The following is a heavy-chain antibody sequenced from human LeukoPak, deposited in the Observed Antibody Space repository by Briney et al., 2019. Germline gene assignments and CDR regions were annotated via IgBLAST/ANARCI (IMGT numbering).Heavy chain of an antibody. CDR3: AGSDGYNYPLDY. CDR1: VGSIDTFY. Sequence: PSETLSLTCSVSVGSIDTFYWSWLRQSPGKRLEWIGYVYFGGTKYSPSLKSRLTISLDTSKSQFSLDLSSVTASHTAVYFCAGSDGYNYPLDYWGPGTLVTVSS. D-gene: IGHD5-24*01. CDR2: VYFGGT. J-gene: IGHJ4*02. V-gene: IGHV4-59*01.